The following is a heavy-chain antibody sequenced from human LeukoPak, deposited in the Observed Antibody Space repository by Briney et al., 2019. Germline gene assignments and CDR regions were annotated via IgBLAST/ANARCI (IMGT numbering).Heavy chain of an antibody. CDR3: ATYRQVLLPFES. CDR1: GFTLNNYA. CDR2: ISGSGGST. Sequence: GESLRLSCAASGFTLNNYAMSWVRQAPGKGLEWVSAISGSGGSTYYADSVKGRFTISRDNSKNTLYLQMNSLRAEDTAIYYCATYRQVLLPFESWGQGTLVTVSS. V-gene: IGHV3-23*01. D-gene: IGHD2-8*02. J-gene: IGHJ4*02.